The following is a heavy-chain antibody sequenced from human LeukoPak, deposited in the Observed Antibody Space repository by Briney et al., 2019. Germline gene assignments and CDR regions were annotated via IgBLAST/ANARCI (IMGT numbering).Heavy chain of an antibody. J-gene: IGHJ2*01. CDR3: ARDPPQPGITAAGYFDL. CDR2: VYYSGST. D-gene: IGHD6-13*01. CDR1: GDSISSYS. Sequence: SETLSLTCTVSGDSISSYSWSWIRQPPGKGLEWIGYVYYSGSTNYNPSLKSRVTISADTSKNQFSLKVRSVTAADTAVYYCARDPPQPGITAAGYFDLWGRGTLVTISS. V-gene: IGHV4-59*01.